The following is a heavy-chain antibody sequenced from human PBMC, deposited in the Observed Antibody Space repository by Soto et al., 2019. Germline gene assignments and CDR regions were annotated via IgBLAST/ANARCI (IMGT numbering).Heavy chain of an antibody. D-gene: IGHD5-18*01. V-gene: IGHV1-69*18. CDR2: IVPSVDTT. J-gene: IGHJ6*02. CDR3: ARCPQPPDTADPYAVDV. CDR1: GGTFSRSG. Sequence: QVQLVQSGTEVKKPGASVKVSCKASGGTFSRSGFHWVRQAPGQGLEWMGMIVPSVDTTNYAQKCQARVTIGAEQFTSTVYVELRILRSEGTAVYYCARCPQPPDTADPYAVDVWGQGTRVIVSS.